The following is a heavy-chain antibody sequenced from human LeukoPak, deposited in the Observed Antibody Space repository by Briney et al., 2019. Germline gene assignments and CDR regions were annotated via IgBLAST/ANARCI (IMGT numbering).Heavy chain of an antibody. Sequence: ASVKVSCKASGYTFNGYYMHLVRQAPAQGLEWIGLINPSSGDTNYAQKFQGRVTMTRDTSISTAYMELTSLRSDDTAVYYCVKGDYYGSGTIIVLWGQGTLVTVCS. D-gene: IGHD3-10*01. CDR2: INPSSGDT. CDR1: GYTFNGYY. J-gene: IGHJ4*02. CDR3: VKGDYYGSGTIIVL. V-gene: IGHV1-2*02.